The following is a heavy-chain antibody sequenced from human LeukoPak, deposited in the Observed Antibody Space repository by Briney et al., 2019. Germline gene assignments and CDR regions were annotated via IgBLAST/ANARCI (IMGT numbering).Heavy chain of an antibody. CDR1: GLTFSSYE. V-gene: IGHV3-48*03. D-gene: IGHD1-7*01. Sequence: TGGSLRLSCAASGLTFSSYEMNWVRQAPGKGLEWVSSISSSGSTIYYADSVKGRFTISRDNAKNSLYLQMNSLRAEDTAVYYCARDPSGSSTTSFDFWGQGTLVTVSS. CDR3: ARDPSGSSTTSFDF. CDR2: ISSSGSTI. J-gene: IGHJ4*02.